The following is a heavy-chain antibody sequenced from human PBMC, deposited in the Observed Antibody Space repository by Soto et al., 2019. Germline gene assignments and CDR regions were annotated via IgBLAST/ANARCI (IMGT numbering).Heavy chain of an antibody. Sequence: PGGSLRLSCAASGFTFSSYAMHWVRQAPGKGLEWVAVISYDGSNKYYADSVKGRFTISRDNSKNTLYLQMNSLRADDTAVYYCAKDREMATSTYYYYYGMDVWGQGTTVTVSS. J-gene: IGHJ6*02. V-gene: IGHV3-30-3*01. CDR3: AKDREMATSTYYYYYGMDV. CDR1: GFTFSSYA. D-gene: IGHD5-12*01. CDR2: ISYDGSNK.